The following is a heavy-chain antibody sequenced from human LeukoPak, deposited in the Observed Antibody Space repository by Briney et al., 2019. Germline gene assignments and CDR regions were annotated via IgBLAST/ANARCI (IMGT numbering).Heavy chain of an antibody. J-gene: IGHJ5*02. CDR1: GYTFTSYY. Sequence: GASVKVSCKASGYTFTSYYMHWVRQAPGQGLEWMGIINPSGGSTSYAQKFQGRVTMTRDMSTSTVYMELSSLRSEDTAVYYCARVHVDSYGFNWFDPWGQGTPVTVSS. D-gene: IGHD5-18*01. CDR3: ARVHVDSYGFNWFDP. CDR2: INPSGGST. V-gene: IGHV1-46*01.